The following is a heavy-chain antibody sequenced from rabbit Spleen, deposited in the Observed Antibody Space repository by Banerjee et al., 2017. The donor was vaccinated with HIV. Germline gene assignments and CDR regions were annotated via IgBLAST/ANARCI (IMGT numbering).Heavy chain of an antibody. V-gene: IGHV1S40*01. CDR1: GFSFSSSDY. J-gene: IGHJ6*01. CDR3: ARDTGSSFSSYGMDL. D-gene: IGHD8-1*01. Sequence: QSLEESGGDLVKPGASLTLTCTASGFSFSSSDYMCWVRQAPGKGLEWIACIYTGSSGSTYYASWAKGRFTISKTSSTTVTLQMTSLTVADTATYFCARDTGSSFSSYGMDLWGPGTLVTVS. CDR2: IYTGSSGST.